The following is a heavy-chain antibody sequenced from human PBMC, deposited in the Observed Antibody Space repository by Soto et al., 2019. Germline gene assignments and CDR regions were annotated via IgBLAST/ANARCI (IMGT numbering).Heavy chain of an antibody. D-gene: IGHD7-27*01. CDR2: ISSSSSTI. CDR1: GFTFSSYS. CDR3: ARAFLTHYYYYMDV. J-gene: IGHJ6*03. Sequence: GGSLRLSCAASGFTFSSYSMNWVRQAPGKGLEWVSYISSSSSTIYYADSVKGRFTISRDNAKNSLYLQMNSLRAEDTAVYYCARAFLTHYYYYMDVWGKGTTVTVSS. V-gene: IGHV3-48*01.